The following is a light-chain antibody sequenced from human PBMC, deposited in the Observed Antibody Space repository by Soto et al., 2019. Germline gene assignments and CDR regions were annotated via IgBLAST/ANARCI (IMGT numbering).Light chain of an antibody. Sequence: DIQMTQSPSSLSASVGDRVTITCRASQSISSYLNWYQQKPGKAPKLLIYAASSLQSGVPSRFSGSGSGTDFTLTTSSLQPEDFATYYCQQSYSTTHTFGQGTKVDIX. CDR2: AAS. V-gene: IGKV1-39*01. CDR3: QQSYSTTHT. J-gene: IGKJ2*01. CDR1: QSISSY.